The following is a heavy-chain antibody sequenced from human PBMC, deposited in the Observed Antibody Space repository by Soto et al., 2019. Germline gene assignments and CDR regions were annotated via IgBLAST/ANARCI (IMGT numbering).Heavy chain of an antibody. J-gene: IGHJ4*02. V-gene: IGHV5-10-1*01. CDR2: IDPSDSST. CDR1: GYNFASFW. Sequence: PGESLKISCKGSGYNFASFWISWVRQKPGKGLEWMGRIDPSDSSTYYSPSFRGLVTISADKSITTAYLQWSSLRASDTAIYYCAFLDTSLDFDSWGQGTPVTVS. D-gene: IGHD5-18*01. CDR3: AFLDTSLDFDS.